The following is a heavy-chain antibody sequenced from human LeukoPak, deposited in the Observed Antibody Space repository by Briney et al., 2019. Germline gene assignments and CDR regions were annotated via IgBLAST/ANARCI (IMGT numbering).Heavy chain of an antibody. CDR3: AKDPGKHPYYYMDV. V-gene: IGHV3-23*01. D-gene: IGHD3-10*01. CDR2: LSGSGCST. J-gene: IGHJ6*03. CDR1: GFTFSRYA. Sequence: GGTLRLSCAASGFTFSRYAMRWARGAPGKGLECGLTLSGSGCSTYHADSVKGRFSISRDNSKNTLSLQMNSLRAEGTAVYYCAKDPGKHPYYYMDVWGRGTAVTVSS.